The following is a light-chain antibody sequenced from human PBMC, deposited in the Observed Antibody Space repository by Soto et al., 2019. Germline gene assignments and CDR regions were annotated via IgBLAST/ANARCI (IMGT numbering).Light chain of an antibody. CDR2: GTS. V-gene: IGKV3-20*01. Sequence: DIVLTQSPGTLSLSPGERASLSGRASQSVVSAYLAWYQQKPGQAPRLLIYGTSSRATGTPDRFSGRGSGTDFTLTISRLAPEDFAVYYCQQYGSSPRTFGQGTKVDIK. CDR3: QQYGSSPRT. J-gene: IGKJ1*01. CDR1: QSVVSAY.